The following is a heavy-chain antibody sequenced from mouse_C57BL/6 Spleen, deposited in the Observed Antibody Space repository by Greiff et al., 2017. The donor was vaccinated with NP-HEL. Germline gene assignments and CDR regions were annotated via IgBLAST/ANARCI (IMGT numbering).Heavy chain of an antibody. V-gene: IGHV1-19*01. D-gene: IGHD2-2*01. CDR3: ARWGLPYWYFDV. J-gene: IGHJ1*03. CDR2: INPYNGGT. Sequence: EVQLQESGPVLVKPGASVKMSCKASGYTFTDYYMNWVKQSHGKSLEWIGVINPYNGGTSYNQKFKGKATLTVDKSSSTAYMELNSLTSEDSAVYYCARWGLPYWYFDVWGTGTTVTVSS. CDR1: GYTFTDYY.